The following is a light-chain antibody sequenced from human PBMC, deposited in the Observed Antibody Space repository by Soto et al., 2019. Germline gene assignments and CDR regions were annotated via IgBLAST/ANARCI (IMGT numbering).Light chain of an antibody. CDR1: SSDVGRYNL. CDR3: CSYAGSSTYV. J-gene: IGLJ1*01. V-gene: IGLV2-23*01. Sequence: QSALTQPASVSGSPGQSITISCTGTSSDVGRYNLVSWYQQLPGKAPKLMIYEGSKRPSGVSNRFSGSKSGNTASLTISGLQAEDEADYYCCSYAGSSTYVFGTGTKVTVL. CDR2: EGS.